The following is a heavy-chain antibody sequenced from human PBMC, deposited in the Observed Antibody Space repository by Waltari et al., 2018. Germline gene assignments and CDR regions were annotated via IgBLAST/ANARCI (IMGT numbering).Heavy chain of an antibody. CDR3: ARDSLVPAAHFDL. J-gene: IGHJ4*02. CDR1: GFTFSNYH. Sequence: EEQLVESGGGLVQPGGDLRLPCAASGFTFSNYHRNWVRQSPVKGLGWLLYIHTVCSIMHYADSVRGRFTISRDNAKNSLYLQMNSLRDEDTAVYYCARDSLVPAAHFDLWGLGTLVTVSS. CDR2: IHTVCSIM. V-gene: IGHV3-48*03. D-gene: IGHD2-2*01.